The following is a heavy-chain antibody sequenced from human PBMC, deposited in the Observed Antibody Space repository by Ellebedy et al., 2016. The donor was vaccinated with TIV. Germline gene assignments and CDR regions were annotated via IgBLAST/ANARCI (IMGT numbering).Heavy chain of an antibody. Sequence: PGGSLRLSCAASGFIFSDAWMNWVRQAPGKGLEWVSYISSSSSTIYYADSVKGRFTISRDNSKNTLYLQMNSLRAEDTAVYYCARDLEHYYDSSGYYEGDYWGQGTLVTVSS. CDR3: ARDLEHYYDSSGYYEGDY. J-gene: IGHJ4*02. CDR2: ISSSSSTI. CDR1: GFIFSDAW. D-gene: IGHD3-22*01. V-gene: IGHV3-48*01.